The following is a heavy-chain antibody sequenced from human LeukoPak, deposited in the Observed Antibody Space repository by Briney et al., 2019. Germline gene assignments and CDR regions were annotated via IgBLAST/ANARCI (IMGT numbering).Heavy chain of an antibody. CDR3: ASGGYSYGYVY. J-gene: IGHJ4*02. V-gene: IGHV3-48*02. CDR2: ISSGSSTI. Sequence: GGSLRLSCAASGFTFSTYSMIWVRQAPGKGLEWVSYISSGSSTIYYADSVKGRFTISRDNAKTSLYLQVNSLRDEYTAVYYCASGGYSYGYVYWGQGTLVTASS. CDR1: GFTFSTYS. D-gene: IGHD5-18*01.